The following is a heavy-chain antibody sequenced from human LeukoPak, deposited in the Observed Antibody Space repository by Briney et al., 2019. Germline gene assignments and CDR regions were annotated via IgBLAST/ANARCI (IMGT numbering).Heavy chain of an antibody. J-gene: IGHJ4*02. CDR3: ARGPGDYGFDY. D-gene: IGHD4-17*01. V-gene: IGHV3-21*01. CDR2: ISSSSYI. Sequence: GGSLRLSCAASGFTFSSYSMNWVRQAPGKGLEWVSSISSSSYIYYADSVKGRFTISRDNAKNSLYLQMNSLRAEDTAVYYCARGPGDYGFDYWGQGTLVTVSS. CDR1: GFTFSSYS.